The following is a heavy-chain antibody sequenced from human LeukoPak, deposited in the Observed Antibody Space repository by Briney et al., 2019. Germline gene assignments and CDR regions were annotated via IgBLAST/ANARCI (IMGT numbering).Heavy chain of an antibody. Sequence: ASETLSLTCTVSGGSISSSSYYWGWIRQPPGKGLEWIGSIYYSGSTYYNPSLKSRVTISVDTSKNQFSLKLSSVTAADTAVYYWARLPLWGYFYNCAFDNWGQGTMVTVSS. V-gene: IGHV4-39*01. J-gene: IGHJ3*02. D-gene: IGHD3-22*01. CDR2: IYYSGST. CDR3: ARLPLWGYFYNCAFDN. CDR1: GGSISSSSYY.